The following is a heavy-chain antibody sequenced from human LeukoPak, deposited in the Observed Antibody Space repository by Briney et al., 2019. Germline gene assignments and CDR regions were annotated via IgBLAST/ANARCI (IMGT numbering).Heavy chain of an antibody. CDR3: AREGPLRYFDWLSYYFDY. Sequence: PGGSLRLSCAASGFTFDDYGMSWVRQAPGKGLEWVSGITWNGGSTGYAASVKGRFTISRDNAKNSLYLQMNSLRAEDTALYYCAREGPLRYFDWLSYYFDYWGQGTLVTVSS. CDR1: GFTFDDYG. D-gene: IGHD3-9*01. V-gene: IGHV3-20*04. J-gene: IGHJ4*02. CDR2: ITWNGGST.